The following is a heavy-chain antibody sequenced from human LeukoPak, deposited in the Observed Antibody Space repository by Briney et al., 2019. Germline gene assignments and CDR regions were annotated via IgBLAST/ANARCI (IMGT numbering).Heavy chain of an antibody. Sequence: PSQTLSLTCTVSGGSISSGSYYWSWIRQPAGKGLEWIGRIYTSGSTNYNPSLKSRVTISVDTSKNQFSLKLSSVTAADTAVYYCARVSDYGDYSFDYWGQGTLTTVSS. CDR3: ARVSDYGDYSFDY. CDR2: IYTSGST. V-gene: IGHV4-61*02. D-gene: IGHD4-17*01. CDR1: GGSISSGSYY. J-gene: IGHJ4*02.